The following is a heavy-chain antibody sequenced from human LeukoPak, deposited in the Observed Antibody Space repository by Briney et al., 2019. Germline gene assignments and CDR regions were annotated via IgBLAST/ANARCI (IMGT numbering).Heavy chain of an antibody. CDR1: GFIFNNYA. J-gene: IGHJ4*02. CDR3: ARGDGSGSWRIDY. CDR2: IPYDGNNK. D-gene: IGHD3-10*01. V-gene: IGHV3-30-3*01. Sequence: PGGSLRLSCAASGFIFNNYAMHWVHHVPGRALEWLAVIPYDGNNKYYADSVNGRFTISRDNSKNTLYLQMDSLRPEDTAVYYCARGDGSGSWRIDYWGQGTLVIVSS.